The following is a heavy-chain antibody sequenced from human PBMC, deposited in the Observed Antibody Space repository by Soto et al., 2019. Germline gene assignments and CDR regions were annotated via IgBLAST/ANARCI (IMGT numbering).Heavy chain of an antibody. CDR2: IYYDGSNK. V-gene: IGHV3-30*04. CDR3: ARGVGSGSYYNQYNWFDP. Sequence: GGSLRLSCAVTGFSFRSYAMYWVRQAPGKGLEWVAVIYYDGSNKYYADSVKGRFTISRDNSKDTLYLQMDSLRSDDTAVYYCARGVGSGSYYNQYNWFDPWGQGTLVIVSS. CDR1: GFSFRSYA. D-gene: IGHD3-10*01. J-gene: IGHJ5*02.